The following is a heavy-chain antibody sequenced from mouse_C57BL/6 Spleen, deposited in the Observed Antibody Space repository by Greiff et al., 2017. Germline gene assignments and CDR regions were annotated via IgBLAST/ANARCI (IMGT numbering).Heavy chain of an antibody. CDR2: ISYDGSN. CDR1: GYSITSGYY. Sequence: EVKLQESGPGLVKPSQSLSLTCSVTGYSITSGYYWNWIRQFPGNKLEWMGYISYDGSNNYNPSLKNRISITRDTSKNQFFRKLNSVTTEDTATYYCARDGYWGQGTTLTVSS. V-gene: IGHV3-6*01. J-gene: IGHJ2*01. CDR3: ARDGY.